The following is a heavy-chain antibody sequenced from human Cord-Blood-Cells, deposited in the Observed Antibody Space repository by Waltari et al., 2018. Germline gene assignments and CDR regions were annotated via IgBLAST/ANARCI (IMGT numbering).Heavy chain of an antibody. CDR3: TRHLRGYDVPFDY. J-gene: IGHJ4*02. Sequence: EVQLVESGGGLVQPGGSLKLSCAASGFTFSGSAMHWVRQASGKGLEGVCRIRSKANSYATAYAASVKGRFTISRDDSKNTAYLQMNSLKTEDTAVYYCTRHLRGYDVPFDYWGQGTLVTVSS. CDR2: IRSKANSYAT. V-gene: IGHV3-73*02. D-gene: IGHD5-12*01. CDR1: GFTFSGSA.